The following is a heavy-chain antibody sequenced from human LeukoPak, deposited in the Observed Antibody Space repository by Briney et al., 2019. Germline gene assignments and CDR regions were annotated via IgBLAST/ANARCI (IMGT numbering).Heavy chain of an antibody. CDR2: ILNDGSQE. D-gene: IGHD3-16*01. Sequence: GGSLRLSCAASGLTFSSYGMHWVRQAPGKGLEWVAVILNDGSQEKYADSVKGRFTISRDNSKNTLFLQMNSLRAEDTAVYYCARDDALGDNALDIWGQGTMVTVSS. V-gene: IGHV3-33*01. CDR1: GLTFSSYG. J-gene: IGHJ3*02. CDR3: ARDDALGDNALDI.